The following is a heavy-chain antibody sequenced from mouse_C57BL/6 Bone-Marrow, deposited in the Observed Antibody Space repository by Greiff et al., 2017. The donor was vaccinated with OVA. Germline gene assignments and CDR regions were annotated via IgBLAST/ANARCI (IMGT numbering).Heavy chain of an antibody. Sequence: EVKLQESGPELVKPGASVKIPCKASGYTFTDYNMDWVKQSHGKSLEWIGDINPNNGGTIYNQKFKGKATLTVDKSSSTAYMELRSLTSEDTAVYYCATQATSAWFAYWGQGTLVTVSA. CDR1: GYTFTDYN. J-gene: IGHJ3*01. CDR3: ATQATSAWFAY. V-gene: IGHV1-18*01. D-gene: IGHD3-2*02. CDR2: INPNNGGT.